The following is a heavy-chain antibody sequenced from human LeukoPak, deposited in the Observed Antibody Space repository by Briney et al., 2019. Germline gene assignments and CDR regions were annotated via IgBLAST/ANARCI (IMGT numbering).Heavy chain of an antibody. CDR1: GGSISRYY. J-gene: IGHJ6*03. V-gene: IGHV4-4*07. CDR2: INTSGST. D-gene: IGHD6-13*01. CDR3: ARLLGSGWYSRYYYYYMDV. Sequence: SETLSLTCTVSGGSISRYYWSWIRQPAGKGLEWIGRINTSGSTNYHPSLKRRVTISVDTYKNQFSLKLSSVTAADTAVYYCARLLGSGWYSRYYYYYMDVWSKGTTVTISS.